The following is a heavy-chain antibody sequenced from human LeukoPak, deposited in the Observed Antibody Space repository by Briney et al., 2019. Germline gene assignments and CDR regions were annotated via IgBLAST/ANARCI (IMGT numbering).Heavy chain of an antibody. D-gene: IGHD6-19*01. J-gene: IGHJ4*02. CDR1: GYTFTAYY. CDR3: ARVESYSSGWYFDY. V-gene: IGHV1-18*04. Sequence: ASVKVSCKASGYTFTAYYVHWVRQAPGQGLEWMGWISAYNGNTNYAQKLQGRVTMTTDTSTSTAYMELRSLRSDDTAVYYCARVESYSSGWYFDYWGQGTLVTVSS. CDR2: ISAYNGNT.